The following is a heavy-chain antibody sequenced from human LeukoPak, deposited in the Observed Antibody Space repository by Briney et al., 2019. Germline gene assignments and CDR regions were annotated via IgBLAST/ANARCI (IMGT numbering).Heavy chain of an antibody. CDR1: GFTFSDYY. D-gene: IGHD2-15*01. V-gene: IGHV3-11*01. CDR3: AKRRISYSNSPSDS. CDR2: IGRSGTTI. Sequence: PGGSLRLSCAASGFTFSDYYMSWIRQAPGKGLEWVSYIGRSGTTIHYADSVKGRFTSSWDNAKNTLYLQMNSLRAEDTAVYYCAKRRISYSNSPSDSWGQGTLVTVSS. J-gene: IGHJ4*02.